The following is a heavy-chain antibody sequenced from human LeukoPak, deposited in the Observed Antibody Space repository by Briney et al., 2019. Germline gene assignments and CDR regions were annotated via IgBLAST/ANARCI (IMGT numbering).Heavy chain of an antibody. CDR2: ISSSGSTI. J-gene: IGHJ4*02. D-gene: IGHD6-13*01. CDR1: GFTFSSYE. CDR3: ARYPGIWYFDY. V-gene: IGHV3-48*03. Sequence: PGGSLRLSCAASGFTFSSYEMNWVRQAPGKGLEWVSYISSSGSTIYYADSVKGRFTISRDNAKNSLYLQMNSLRAEDTAAYYCARYPGIWYFDYWGQGTLVTVSS.